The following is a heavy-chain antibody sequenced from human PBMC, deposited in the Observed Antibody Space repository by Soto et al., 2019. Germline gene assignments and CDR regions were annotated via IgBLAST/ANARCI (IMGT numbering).Heavy chain of an antibody. CDR2: ISLSGSTI. CDR1: GFTFSNYE. V-gene: IGHV3-48*03. J-gene: IGHJ4*02. Sequence: GGSLRLSCAASGFTFSNYEMNWVRQAPGKGLEWVSYISLSGSTIYYADSVKGRFTISRDDAKNSLYLQMNSLRADDTAVYYCARESFSASPNFFDYWGQGTLVTVSS. CDR3: ARESFSASPNFFDY. D-gene: IGHD3-3*02.